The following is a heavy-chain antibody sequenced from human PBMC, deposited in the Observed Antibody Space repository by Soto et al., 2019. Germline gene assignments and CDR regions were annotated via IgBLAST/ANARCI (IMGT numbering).Heavy chain of an antibody. D-gene: IGHD4-17*01. V-gene: IGHV4-31*03. Sequence: PSETLSLTCTVSGGSISSGGYYWSWIRQHPGKGLEWIGYIYYSGSTYYNPSLKSRVTISADTSKNQFSLKLSSVTAADTAVYYCARDYGDYFDYWGQGTLVTVSS. CDR1: GGSISSGGYY. CDR2: IYYSGST. CDR3: ARDYGDYFDY. J-gene: IGHJ4*02.